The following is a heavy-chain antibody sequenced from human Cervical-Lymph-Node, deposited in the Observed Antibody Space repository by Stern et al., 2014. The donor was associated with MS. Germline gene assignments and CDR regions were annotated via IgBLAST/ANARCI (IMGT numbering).Heavy chain of an antibody. J-gene: IGHJ4*02. V-gene: IGHV3-30*03. CDR2: ISFDGENK. D-gene: IGHD5-18*01. Sequence: DQLVESGGGVVQTGTSLRLSCAASGFTFTSFGVHWVRQAPGKGLEWVAVISFDGENKYYADSVKGRFTISRENFKNTVYLQVNSLRADDTAVYYCARLSEGGYNYGSPIGYWGQGTLVTVSS. CDR3: ARLSEGGYNYGSPIGY. CDR1: GFTFTSFG.